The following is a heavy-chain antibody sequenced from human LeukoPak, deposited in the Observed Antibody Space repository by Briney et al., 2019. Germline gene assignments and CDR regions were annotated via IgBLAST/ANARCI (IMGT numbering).Heavy chain of an antibody. J-gene: IGHJ3*02. V-gene: IGHV4-34*01. CDR2: ISQNGDS. CDR3: AKSNGYGLIDI. CDR1: GGSFSGYY. D-gene: IGHD3-22*01. Sequence: SETLSLTCAVYGGSFSGYYWSWLRQSPGRGLEWIAEISQNGDSNYNMSLKSRVTISLDKSRNQFSLKLNSVTAADTAVYYCAKSNGYGLIDIWGQGTMVTVSS.